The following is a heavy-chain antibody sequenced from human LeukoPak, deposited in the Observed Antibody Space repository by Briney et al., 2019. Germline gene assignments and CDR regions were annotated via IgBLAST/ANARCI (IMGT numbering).Heavy chain of an antibody. J-gene: IGHJ4*02. CDR3: ASTFPGSSGWPSNFDY. Sequence: PSETLSLTCTVSGGSVGSGSYYWSWIRQPPGKGLEWIGYIYYSGSTNYNPSLKSRVTISVDTSKNQFSLKLSSVTAADTAVYYCASTFPGSSGWPSNFDYWGQGTLVTVSS. CDR1: GGSVGSGSYY. D-gene: IGHD6-19*01. CDR2: IYYSGST. V-gene: IGHV4-61*01.